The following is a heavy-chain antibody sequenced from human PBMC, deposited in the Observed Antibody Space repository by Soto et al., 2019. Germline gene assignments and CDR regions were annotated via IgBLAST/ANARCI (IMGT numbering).Heavy chain of an antibody. CDR1: GYSFRRYT. Sequence: QVQLVSSGAEVKKPGSSVKVSCKASGYSFRRYTISWVRQAPGQGLEWLGRIIPVPGTANYAQKFQGRVTMTAHKSTRTAYLEVSSLTSQDTAVYYRAREGVSSYSFDYWGQGTLVTVSS. V-gene: IGHV1-69*08. J-gene: IGHJ4*02. D-gene: IGHD3-10*01. CDR2: IIPVPGTA. CDR3: AREGVSSYSFDY.